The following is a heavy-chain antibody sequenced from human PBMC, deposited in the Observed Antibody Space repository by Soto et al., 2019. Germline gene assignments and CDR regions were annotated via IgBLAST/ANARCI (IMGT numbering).Heavy chain of an antibody. J-gene: IGHJ6*02. CDR3: ARGIEGWYQGRYYYGMDV. D-gene: IGHD6-19*01. V-gene: IGHV4-61*01. CDR2: IYYSGST. CDR1: GGSVSSGSYY. Sequence: QVRLQESGPGLVKPSETLSLTCTVSGGSVSSGSYYWSWIRQPPGKGLEWIGYIYYSGSTNYNPSRKRRVPISVDTSKNQFSLKLSSVTAADTAVYYCARGIEGWYQGRYYYGMDVWGQGTTVTVSS.